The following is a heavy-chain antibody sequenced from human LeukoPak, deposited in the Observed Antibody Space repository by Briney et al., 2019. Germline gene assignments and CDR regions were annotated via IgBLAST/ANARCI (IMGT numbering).Heavy chain of an antibody. CDR1: GLTFNSYA. V-gene: IGHV3-23*01. CDR3: AKGFCSGSCHGGYFDY. D-gene: IGHD2-15*01. CDR2: ISASGTNT. Sequence: GGSLRLSCAASGLTFNSYAMSWVRQAPGKGLEWVSAISASGTNTYYADSVKGRFTISRDNSKNTLYLQVNSPRVDDTTVYYCAKGFCSGSCHGGYFDYWGQGTLVTVSS. J-gene: IGHJ4*02.